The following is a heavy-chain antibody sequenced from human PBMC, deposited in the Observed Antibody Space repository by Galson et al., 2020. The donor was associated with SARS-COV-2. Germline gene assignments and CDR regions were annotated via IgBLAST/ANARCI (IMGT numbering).Heavy chain of an antibody. CDR2: ISHDATVK. CDR1: GFRFSGYV. Sequence: GESLKISCAASGFRFSGYVMHWVRQLPGKGLVWVSRISHDATVKNYADSVKGRFTISRDDAKSTLYLQMNNLRAEDTAVYYCATDFNWDIFESWGRGILVAVSS. CDR3: ATDFNWDIFES. V-gene: IGHV3-74*01. D-gene: IGHD7-27*01. J-gene: IGHJ4*02.